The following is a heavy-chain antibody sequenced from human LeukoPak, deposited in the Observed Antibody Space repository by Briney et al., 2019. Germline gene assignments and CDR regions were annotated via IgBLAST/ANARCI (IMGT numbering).Heavy chain of an antibody. V-gene: IGHV3-53*01. Sequence: GGSLRLSCAASGFTVSSNYMSWVRQAPGKGLQWVSVIYSGGGTDYAGSVRGRFTISRDNSKNMLHLQMDNLRAEDTAVYYCARGFHFYASGTYSGAFDYWGQGTLVTVSS. CDR1: GFTVSSNY. D-gene: IGHD3-10*01. J-gene: IGHJ4*02. CDR3: ARGFHFYASGTYSGAFDY. CDR2: IYSGGGT.